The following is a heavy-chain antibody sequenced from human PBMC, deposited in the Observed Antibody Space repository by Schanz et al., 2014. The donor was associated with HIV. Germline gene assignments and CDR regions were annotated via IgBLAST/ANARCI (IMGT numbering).Heavy chain of an antibody. D-gene: IGHD2-21*02. CDR3: ARDFNIGDQYYFDH. V-gene: IGHV1-46*04. Sequence: QLQLVQSGAEVKKPGASVKVSCKASGYTFTSYYMHWVRQAPGQGLEWMGMINPSGAGTTYARKLQGRVTMTRDTSTSTVYMHLSSLRSDDTAVYFCARDFNIGDQYYFDHWGQGTLVTVSS. CDR2: INPSGAGT. CDR1: GYTFTSYY. J-gene: IGHJ4*02.